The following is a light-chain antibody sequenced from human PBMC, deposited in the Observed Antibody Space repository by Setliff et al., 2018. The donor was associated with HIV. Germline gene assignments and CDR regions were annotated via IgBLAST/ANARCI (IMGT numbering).Light chain of an antibody. CDR2: EVS. CDR1: SGDVATYNY. V-gene: IGLV2-14*01. J-gene: IGLJ1*01. Sequence: QSVLTQPASVSGSPGQSITISCTGTSGDVATYNYVSWYQQQSSKAPKLIIYEVSNRPSGVSNRFSGSKSGNTASLTTSGLQAEDEADYYCTSFTTRSTYVFGTGTKGTVL. CDR3: TSFTTRSTYV.